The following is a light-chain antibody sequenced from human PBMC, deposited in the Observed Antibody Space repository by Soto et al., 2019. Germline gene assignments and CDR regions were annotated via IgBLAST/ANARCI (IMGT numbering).Light chain of an antibody. CDR3: QHYNSYSEA. Sequence: DIQMTQSPSTLCASVGDRVSITCRASQSISPWLAWYPQKRGKAPKVLIFDASTLQSGVPSRFSGSASGTEFTLTISSLQPADIETYDCQHYNSYSEAFGPGTKVDIK. CDR2: DAS. CDR1: QSISPW. J-gene: IGKJ1*01. V-gene: IGKV1-5*01.